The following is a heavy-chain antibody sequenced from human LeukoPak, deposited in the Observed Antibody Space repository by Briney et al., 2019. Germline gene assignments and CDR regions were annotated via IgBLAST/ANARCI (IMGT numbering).Heavy chain of an antibody. D-gene: IGHD6-19*01. Sequence: GGSLRLSCAASGFTFDDYTMHWVRQAPGKGLEWVSLISWNGGGTYYADSVKGRFTISRDNSKNSLYLQMTSLRIEDTALYYCAKGQAAGTSRPVAGTDYFDYWGQGTLVTVSS. V-gene: IGHV3-43*01. CDR1: GFTFDDYT. CDR2: ISWNGGGT. J-gene: IGHJ4*02. CDR3: AKGQAAGTSRPVAGTDYFDY.